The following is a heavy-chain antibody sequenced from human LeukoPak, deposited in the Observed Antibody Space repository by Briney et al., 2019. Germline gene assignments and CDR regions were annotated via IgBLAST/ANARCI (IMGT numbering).Heavy chain of an antibody. J-gene: IGHJ6*02. D-gene: IGHD6-13*01. CDR2: ISYDGGNK. Sequence: PGRSLRLSCAASGFTFSSYGMHWVRQAPGKGLEWVAVISYDGGNKYYADSVKGRFTISRDNSKNTLYLQMNSLRAEDTAVYYCAKDSDRSSWSRYYYYYYGMDVWGQGTTVTVSS. CDR3: AKDSDRSSWSRYYYYYYGMDV. CDR1: GFTFSSYG. V-gene: IGHV3-30*18.